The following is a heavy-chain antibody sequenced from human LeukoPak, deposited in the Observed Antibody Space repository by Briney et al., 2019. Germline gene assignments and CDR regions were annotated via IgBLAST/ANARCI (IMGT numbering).Heavy chain of an antibody. J-gene: IGHJ4*02. D-gene: IGHD3-10*01. V-gene: IGHV1-18*04. CDR1: GYSFTSYG. Sequence: ASVKVSCKASGYSFTSYGISWVRQAPGQGLEWMGWISAYNGNTNYAQKLQGRVTMTTDTSTSTAYMELRSLRSDDTAVYYCARDLGYASGSYYGGGDYWGQGTLVTVSS. CDR2: ISAYNGNT. CDR3: ARDLGYASGSYYGGGDY.